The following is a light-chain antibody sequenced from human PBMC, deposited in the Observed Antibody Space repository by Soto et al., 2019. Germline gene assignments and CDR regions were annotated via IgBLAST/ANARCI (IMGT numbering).Light chain of an antibody. CDR3: QQYGSSPLYT. CDR1: QSVSSSY. J-gene: IGKJ2*01. V-gene: IGKV3-20*01. CDR2: GAS. Sequence: EIVLTQSPGTLSLSPGERATLSCRASQSVSSSYLAWYQQKPGQAPRLLIYGASSRATGIPDRFSGSGSGTDFTLPIRRLEPEDFAVYYCQQYGSSPLYTFGQGTKLEIK.